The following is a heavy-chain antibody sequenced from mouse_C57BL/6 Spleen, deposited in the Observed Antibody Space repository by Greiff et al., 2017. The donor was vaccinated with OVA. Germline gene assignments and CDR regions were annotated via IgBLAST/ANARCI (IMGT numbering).Heavy chain of an antibody. Sequence: QVQLQQSGPELVKPGASVKISCKASGYAFSSSWMNWVKQRPGKGLEWIGRIYPGDGDTNYNGKFKGKATLTADKSSSTAYMQLSSLTSEDSAVYFCARGLRSGYFDDWGQGTTLTVAS. D-gene: IGHD1-1*01. CDR3: ARGLRSGYFDD. CDR1: GYAFSSSW. J-gene: IGHJ2*01. V-gene: IGHV1-82*01. CDR2: IYPGDGDT.